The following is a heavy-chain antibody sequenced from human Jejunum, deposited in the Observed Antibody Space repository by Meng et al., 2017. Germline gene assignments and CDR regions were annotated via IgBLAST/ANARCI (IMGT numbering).Heavy chain of an antibody. Sequence: QVQLRAPGPGRVKPSETLSLPCAVSGGAIESNNWWAWICQPPGQGLEWIGEVYHSGSTHYNPSLQSQVTISIDNSKNRFSLSLNSVTAADTAIYYCARADYVRYFDLWGRGTLVTVSS. CDR2: VYHSGST. V-gene: IGHV4-4*02. J-gene: IGHJ2*01. D-gene: IGHD3-10*02. CDR1: GGAIESNNW. CDR3: ARADYVRYFDL.